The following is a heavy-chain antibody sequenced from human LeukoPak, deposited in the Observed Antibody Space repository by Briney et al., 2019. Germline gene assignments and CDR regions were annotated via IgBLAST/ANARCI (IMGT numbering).Heavy chain of an antibody. J-gene: IGHJ4*02. D-gene: IGHD5-12*01. CDR2: IIPIFTTA. Sequence: SVKVSCKASGGTFSSYGINWVRQAPGQGLEWMGGIIPIFTTANYAQKFQGRVTITTDESTSTAYMDLSSLRTEDTAVYYCARRSGYDRSFDYWGQGTLVTVSS. CDR3: ARRSGYDRSFDY. V-gene: IGHV1-69*05. CDR1: GGTFSSYG.